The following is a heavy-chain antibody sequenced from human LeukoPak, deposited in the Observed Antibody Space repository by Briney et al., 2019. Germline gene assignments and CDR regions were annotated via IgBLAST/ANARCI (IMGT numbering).Heavy chain of an antibody. J-gene: IGHJ4*02. Sequence: SETLSLICAVYGGSFRVYYWVWIRKPPGKGLEWIGEIKHSGSTNYNPSLKSRVTISVDTSKNQFSLKLSSVTAADTAVYYCARGLSAIVYWGQGTLVTVSS. D-gene: IGHD2-15*01. V-gene: IGHV4-34*01. CDR1: GGSFRVYY. CDR3: ARGLSAIVY. CDR2: IKHSGST.